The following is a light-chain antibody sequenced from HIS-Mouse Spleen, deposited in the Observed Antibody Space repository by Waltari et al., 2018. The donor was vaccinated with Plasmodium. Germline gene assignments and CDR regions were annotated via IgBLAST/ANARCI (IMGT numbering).Light chain of an antibody. CDR2: DAS. V-gene: IGKV1-33*01. Sequence: DIQMTQSPSSLSASVGDRVTLTCQASQDISNYLNWYQQKPGKAPKLLIYDASNLETGVPSRFSGSGSGTDFTFTISSLQPEDIATYYCQQYDNLPPLFTFGPGTKVDI. J-gene: IGKJ3*01. CDR1: QDISNY. CDR3: QQYDNLPPLFT.